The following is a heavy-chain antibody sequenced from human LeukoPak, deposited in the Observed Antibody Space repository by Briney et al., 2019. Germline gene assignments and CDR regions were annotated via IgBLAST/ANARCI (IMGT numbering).Heavy chain of an antibody. V-gene: IGHV3-74*01. Sequence: PGGSLRLSCAASGFTFSSYWMHWVRQAPGKGLVWVSRINTDGSSTNYATSVKGRFTMSRDNAKNTLYPQMSSLTAEDTAVYYCVRGSAAAKNAFDVWGQGTMVSVSS. CDR1: GFTFSSYW. CDR2: INTDGSST. D-gene: IGHD6-13*01. J-gene: IGHJ3*01. CDR3: VRGSAAAKNAFDV.